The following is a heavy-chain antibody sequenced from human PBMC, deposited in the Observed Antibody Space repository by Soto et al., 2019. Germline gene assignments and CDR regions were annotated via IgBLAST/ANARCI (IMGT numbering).Heavy chain of an antibody. CDR1: GFMFKSFV. Sequence: HLVESGGGVVQPGTSLRLSCAASGFMFKSFVMHWVRQVPGKGLQWVALTSYDGNTKYYGDSVQGRFTVSRDNSKNTLDLQMDSLRLEDTALYYCARWGPTGGLALWGQGTLVSVSS. J-gene: IGHJ4*02. CDR3: ARWGPTGGLAL. CDR2: TSYDGNTK. V-gene: IGHV3-30*19. D-gene: IGHD3-16*01.